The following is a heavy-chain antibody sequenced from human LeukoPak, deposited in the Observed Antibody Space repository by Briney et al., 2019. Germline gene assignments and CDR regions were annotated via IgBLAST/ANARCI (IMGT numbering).Heavy chain of an antibody. V-gene: IGHV3-7*01. J-gene: IGHJ4*02. CDR3: ARGRDNYDYTFDY. CDR2: IKQDGSEK. D-gene: IGHD5-12*01. CDR1: GFTFSSYW. Sequence: PGGSLRLSCAASGFTFSSYWMSWVRQAPGKGLEWVANIKQDGSEKYYVDSVKGRFTISRDNAKNSLYLQMNRLRAEDTAVYYCARGRDNYDYTFDYWSQGARVSVSS.